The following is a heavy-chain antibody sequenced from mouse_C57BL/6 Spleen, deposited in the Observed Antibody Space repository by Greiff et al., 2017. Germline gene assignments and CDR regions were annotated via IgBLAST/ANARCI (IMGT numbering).Heavy chain of an antibody. CDR1: GYTFTSYW. J-gene: IGHJ1*03. CDR3: ARPPRYGSWYFDV. Sequence: QVQLKQPGTELVKPGASVKLSCKASGYTFTSYWMHWVKQRPGQSLEWIGNINPSNGGTNYNEKFKSKATLTVDKSSSTAYMQLSSLTSEDSAVYYCARPPRYGSWYFDVWGTGTTVTVSS. CDR2: INPSNGGT. D-gene: IGHD1-1*01. V-gene: IGHV1-53*01.